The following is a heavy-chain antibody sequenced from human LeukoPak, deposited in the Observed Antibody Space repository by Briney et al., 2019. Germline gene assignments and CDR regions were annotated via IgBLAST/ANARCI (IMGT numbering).Heavy chain of an antibody. J-gene: IGHJ4*02. CDR3: ARDRGGSRSDC. CDR1: GFTVSTNY. Sequence: GGSLRLSCAASGFTVSTNYMSWIRQAPGKGLEWVSVIYSGGTTYYADSVKGRFTISRDNSKNTLYLQMNSLRAEDTAVYYCARDRGGSRSDCWGQGTLVTVSS. CDR2: IYSGGTT. V-gene: IGHV3-66*01. D-gene: IGHD6-13*01.